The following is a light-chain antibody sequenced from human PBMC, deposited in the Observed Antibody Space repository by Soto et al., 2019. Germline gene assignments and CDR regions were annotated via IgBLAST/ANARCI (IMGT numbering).Light chain of an antibody. J-gene: IGKJ3*01. CDR3: YQNETSPPT. CDR1: QSLSSSY. Sequence: ENVLTQSPGTLSLSPGERATLSCRASQSLSSSYLAWYQQKPGQAPRLLIYGASSRATGIPDRFSVSGSGTEFTLTISRLESEDFEVYYCYQNETSPPTLGPGTKVDIK. V-gene: IGKV3-20*01. CDR2: GAS.